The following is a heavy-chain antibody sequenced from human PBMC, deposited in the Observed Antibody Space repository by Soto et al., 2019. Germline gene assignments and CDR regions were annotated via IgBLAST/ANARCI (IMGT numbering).Heavy chain of an antibody. CDR2: IIPIFGTA. J-gene: IGHJ3*02. V-gene: IGHV1-69*13. D-gene: IGHD6-6*01. CDR1: GGTFSSYA. Sequence: SVKVSCKASGGTFSSYAISWVRQAPGQGLECMGGIIPIFGTANYAQKFQGRVTITADESTSTAYMELSSLRSEDTAVYYCARGRSRPSIGGRGGGAFDIWGQGTMITV. CDR3: ARGRSRPSIGGRGGGAFDI.